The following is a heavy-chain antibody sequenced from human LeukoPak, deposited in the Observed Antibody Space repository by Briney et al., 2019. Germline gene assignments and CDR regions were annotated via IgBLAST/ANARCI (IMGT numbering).Heavy chain of an antibody. J-gene: IGHJ5*02. CDR2: ISSSSSYI. CDR1: GFTFSSYS. V-gene: IGHV3-21*01. D-gene: IGHD6-13*01. Sequence: GGSLRLSCAASGFTFSSYSMNWVRQAPGKGLEWVATISSSSSYIYYADSVKGRFTISRDNAKYSLYLQMNSLRAEDTAVYYCARENVIGYSSSRGWFDPWGQGTLVTVSS. CDR3: ARENVIGYSSSRGWFDP.